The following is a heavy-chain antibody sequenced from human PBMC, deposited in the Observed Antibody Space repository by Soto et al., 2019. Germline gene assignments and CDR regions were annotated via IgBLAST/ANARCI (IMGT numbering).Heavy chain of an antibody. CDR2: ISAYNGNT. CDR3: ARDNEGGLLWFGELLYGWFDP. J-gene: IGHJ5*02. D-gene: IGHD3-10*01. V-gene: IGHV1-18*01. Sequence: QVQLVQSGAEVKKPGASVKVSCKASGYTFTSYGISWVRQAPGQGLEWMGWISAYNGNTNYAQKLQGRVTMTTDTSTSTAYMELRSLRSDDTAVYYFARDNEGGLLWFGELLYGWFDPWGQGTLVTVSS. CDR1: GYTFTSYG.